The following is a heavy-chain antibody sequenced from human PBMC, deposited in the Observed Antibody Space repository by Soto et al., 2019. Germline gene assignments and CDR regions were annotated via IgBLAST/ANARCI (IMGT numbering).Heavy chain of an antibody. CDR2: IYHSGDST. Sequence: ETLSLTCAFAGCSIRSVGYSWSWIRQPPGKGLEWIGYIYHSGDSTYYADSVKGRFTISRDNSKNTLYLQMNSLRAEDSAVYYCARRGPGTYFDYWGQGTLVTVSS. CDR1: GCSIRSVGYS. V-gene: IGHV3-23*01. CDR3: ARRGPGTYFDY. J-gene: IGHJ4*02. D-gene: IGHD6-13*01.